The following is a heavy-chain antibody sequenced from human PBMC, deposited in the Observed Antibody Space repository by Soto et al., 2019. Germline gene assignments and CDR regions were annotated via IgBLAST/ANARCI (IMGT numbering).Heavy chain of an antibody. D-gene: IGHD1-1*01. CDR3: TREVNFNGLDV. V-gene: IGHV1-8*01. CDR1: GYTFTSYD. CDR2: MNPNSGNT. J-gene: IGHJ6*02. Sequence: QVQLVQSGAEVKKPGASVKVPCKASGYTFTSYDINWVRQATGQGLEWMGWMNPNSGNTGYAQKLQGRVTMTRNTSTRTAYMERGSLRSEHTAVYYCTREVNFNGLDVWGQGTTVTVS.